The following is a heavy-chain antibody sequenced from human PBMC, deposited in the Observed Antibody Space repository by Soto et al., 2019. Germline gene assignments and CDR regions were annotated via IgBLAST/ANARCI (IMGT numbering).Heavy chain of an antibody. Sequence: QVQLVQSGAEVKRPGSSVKVSCTTSGDTFTFYSINWVRQAPGLGLEWMGRINPILSMSNYAQRFQGRVTMTADMSTSTAYMELSSLRSEDTAIYYCASSYGSGYRAFDYWGQGALVTVSS. V-gene: IGHV1-69*02. D-gene: IGHD3-10*01. CDR3: ASSYGSGYRAFDY. J-gene: IGHJ4*02. CDR1: GDTFTFYS. CDR2: INPILSMS.